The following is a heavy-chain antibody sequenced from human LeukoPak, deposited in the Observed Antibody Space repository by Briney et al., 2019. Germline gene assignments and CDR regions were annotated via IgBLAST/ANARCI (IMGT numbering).Heavy chain of an antibody. Sequence: SVKLSCKVSGGTFSRYAISWVRQAPGQGLECMGGIIAIFVTANFTQKCQGRVTLTPDEPTSTAYMGLSSLRSEDTAVYYCARDPVGTARGGWFDPWGQGTLVTVSS. V-gene: IGHV1-69*13. CDR3: ARDPVGTARGGWFDP. J-gene: IGHJ5*02. CDR2: IIAIFVTA. CDR1: GGTFSRYA. D-gene: IGHD1-1*01.